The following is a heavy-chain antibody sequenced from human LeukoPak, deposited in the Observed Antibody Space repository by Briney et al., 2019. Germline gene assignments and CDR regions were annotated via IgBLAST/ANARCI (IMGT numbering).Heavy chain of an antibody. D-gene: IGHD6-13*01. CDR1: GGSFSGYY. V-gene: IGHV4-34*01. CDR2: INHSGST. J-gene: IGHJ5*02. CDR3: AREALIAAAEGWFDP. Sequence: PSETLSLTCAVYGGSFSGYYWSWIRQPPGKGLEWIGEINHSGSTNYNPSLKSRVTISVDTSKNQFSLKLSSVTAADTAVYYCAREALIAAAEGWFDPWGQGTLVTVSS.